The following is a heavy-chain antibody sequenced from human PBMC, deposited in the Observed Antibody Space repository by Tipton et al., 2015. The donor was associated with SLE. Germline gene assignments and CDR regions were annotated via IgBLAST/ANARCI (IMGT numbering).Heavy chain of an antibody. J-gene: IGHJ1*01. CDR2: IYYSGST. CDR1: GGSIRSGDYC. Sequence: TLSLTCTVSGGSIRSGDYCWSWIRQPPGKGLEWIGYIYYSGSTYYNPSLKSRVTISVDTSRNQFSLSLSSLTAADTAVYYCARAAGYYSSFFQHWGQGTLVTVSS. CDR3: ARAAGYYSSFFQH. D-gene: IGHD3-9*01. V-gene: IGHV4-30-4*01.